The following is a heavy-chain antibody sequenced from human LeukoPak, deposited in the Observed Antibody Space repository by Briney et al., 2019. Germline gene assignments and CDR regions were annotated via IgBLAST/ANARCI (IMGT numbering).Heavy chain of an antibody. CDR2: IYGSGVSI. V-gene: IGHV3-23*01. D-gene: IGHD6-19*01. J-gene: IGHJ4*02. CDR3: GRVTVGQWLDF. CDR1: GFTFKNYV. Sequence: GGSLRLSCVASGFTFKNYVMNWARQAPGKGLEWLATIYGSGVSISYADSVKGRFTISRDNSNNTLYLQMNSLRAEDTAVYYCGRVTVGQWLDFWGQGTLVTVSS.